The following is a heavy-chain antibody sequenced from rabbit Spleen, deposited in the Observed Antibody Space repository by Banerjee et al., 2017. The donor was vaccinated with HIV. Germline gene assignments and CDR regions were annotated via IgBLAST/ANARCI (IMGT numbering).Heavy chain of an antibody. Sequence: QSLEESGGDLVKPGASLTLTCTASGFSFSSSDYMCWVRQAPGKGLEWISCIAGSSSGFTYSATWAKGRFTCSKTSSTTVTLQMTSLTAADTATYFCARTPTKDSRHFSLWGPGTLVTVS. CDR1: GFSFSSSDY. J-gene: IGHJ4*01. D-gene: IGHD1-1*01. CDR3: ARTPTKDSRHFSL. V-gene: IGHV1S40*01. CDR2: IAGSSSGFT.